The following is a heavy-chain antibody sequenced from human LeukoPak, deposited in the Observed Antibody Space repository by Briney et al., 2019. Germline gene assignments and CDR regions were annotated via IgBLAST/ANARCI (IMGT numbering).Heavy chain of an antibody. CDR1: GFTFSFYA. CDR2: ISSSSSTI. D-gene: IGHD3-3*01. V-gene: IGHV3-48*04. CDR3: ARYYDFWSGYYNYYYMDV. J-gene: IGHJ6*03. Sequence: PGGSLRLSCAASGFTFSFYAMNWVRQAPGKGLEWVSYISSSSSTIYYADSVKGRFTISRDNAKNSLYLQMNSLRAEDTAVYYCARYYDFWSGYYNYYYMDVWGKGTTVTVSS.